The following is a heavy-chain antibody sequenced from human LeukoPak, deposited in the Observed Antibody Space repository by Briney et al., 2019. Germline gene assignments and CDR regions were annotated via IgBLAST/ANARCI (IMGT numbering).Heavy chain of an antibody. V-gene: IGHV6-1*01. CDR3: ARGIAADYGMDV. D-gene: IGHD6-13*01. J-gene: IGHJ6*02. CDR1: WDNVSSNIAA. Sequence: PSQTLSLTCSISWDNVSSNIAALNWISHSPSRGLEGLGRTYYRSKWYANYAVSVKSRITIHADTSKNQFSLQLNSVTPEDTAVYYCARGIAADYGMDVWGQGTTVTVSS. CDR2: TYYRSKWYA.